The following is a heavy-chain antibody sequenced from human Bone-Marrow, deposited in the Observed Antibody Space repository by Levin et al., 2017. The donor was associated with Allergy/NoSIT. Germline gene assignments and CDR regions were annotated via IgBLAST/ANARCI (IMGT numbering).Heavy chain of an antibody. V-gene: IGHV3-30*18. Sequence: GGSLRLSCAASGFDFSAHGMHWLRQAPGKGLEWLGVIAYDGRNKYYADSVKGRFTISRDNAENTLYLQMNSLRAEDTAVYYCAKDKVMAGTVDYWGQGTRVTVSS. CDR1: GFDFSAHG. CDR2: IAYDGRNK. CDR3: AKDKVMAGTVDY. D-gene: IGHD1-1*01. J-gene: IGHJ4*02.